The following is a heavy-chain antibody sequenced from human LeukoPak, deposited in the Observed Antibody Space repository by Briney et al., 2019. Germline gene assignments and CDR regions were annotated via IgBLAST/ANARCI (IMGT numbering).Heavy chain of an antibody. V-gene: IGHV3-30-3*01. J-gene: IGHJ6*02. CDR1: GFTFSSYA. CDR2: ISYDGSNK. D-gene: IGHD2-15*01. CDR3: ARERVAAYYGMDV. Sequence: GRSLRLSCAASGFTFSSYAMHWVRQAPGKGLEWVTCISYDGSNKYYADSVKGRFTISRDNSKNTLFLQMNSLRAEDAAVYYCARERVAAYYGMDVWGQGTTITVSS.